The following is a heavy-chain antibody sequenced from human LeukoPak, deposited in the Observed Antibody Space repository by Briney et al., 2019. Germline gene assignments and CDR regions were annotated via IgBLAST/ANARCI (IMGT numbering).Heavy chain of an antibody. D-gene: IGHD3-22*01. Sequence: ASVKVSCKASGYTFTGYYMHWVRQAPGQGLEWMGWINPNSGGTNYAQKFQGRVTMTRDTSISTAYMELSRLRPDDTAVYYCARETPTVTYYYDSSGYWRAFDIWGQGTMVTVSS. CDR2: INPNSGGT. CDR3: ARETPTVTYYYDSSGYWRAFDI. CDR1: GYTFTGYY. J-gene: IGHJ3*02. V-gene: IGHV1-2*02.